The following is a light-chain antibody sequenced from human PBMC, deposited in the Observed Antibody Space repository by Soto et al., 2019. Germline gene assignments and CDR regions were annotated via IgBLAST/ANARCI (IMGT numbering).Light chain of an antibody. CDR2: DAS. J-gene: IGKJ5*01. CDR3: QKYGSIPIT. CDR1: QDMGNF. Sequence: DIQMTQSTSSLSAAIADRVTISYQASQDMGNFLNWYQQKPVKAPYLLIYDASNLETGFSSRFSGRVSGRQFSIAIASRHPDGAATYFCQKYGSIPITFRQRSRLDI. V-gene: IGKV1-33*01.